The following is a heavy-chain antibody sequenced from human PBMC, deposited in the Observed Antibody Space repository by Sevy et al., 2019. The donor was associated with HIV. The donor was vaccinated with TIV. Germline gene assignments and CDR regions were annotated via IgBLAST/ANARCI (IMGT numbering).Heavy chain of an antibody. D-gene: IGHD1-1*01. CDR2: ISAYNGNT. V-gene: IGHV1-18*01. CDR3: ARDLGTPYNYYYMDV. J-gene: IGHJ6*03. Sequence: ASVKVSCKASGYTFINYGITWVRQAPGQGLEWMGWISAYNGNTNYAQKLQGRVTMTTDTSTSTAYMELRSLRSDDTAMYYCARDLGTPYNYYYMDVWGKGTTVTVSS. CDR1: GYTFINYG.